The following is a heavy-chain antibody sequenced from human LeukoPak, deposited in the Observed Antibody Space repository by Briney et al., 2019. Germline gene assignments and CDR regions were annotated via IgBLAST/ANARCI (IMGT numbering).Heavy chain of an antibody. J-gene: IGHJ4*02. CDR3: ARGGERLVLAPFDY. V-gene: IGHV4-59*13. CDR1: GGSISSYY. CDR2: IYYSGST. Sequence: KPSETLSLTCTVSGGSISSYYWSWIRQPPGKGLEWIGYIYYSGSTNYNPSLKSRVTISVDTSKNQFSLKLSSVTAADTAVYYCARGGERLVLAPFDYWGQGTLVTVPS. D-gene: IGHD6-19*01.